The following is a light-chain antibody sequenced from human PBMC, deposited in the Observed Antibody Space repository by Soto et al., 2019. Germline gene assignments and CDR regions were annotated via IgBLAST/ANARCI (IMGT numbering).Light chain of an antibody. V-gene: IGKV1-5*03. J-gene: IGKJ3*01. CDR1: QSISSW. CDR2: KAS. CDR3: QQYNSYPIFT. Sequence: DIQMTQSPSTLSASVGDRVTITCRASQSISSWLAWYQQKPGKAPKLLIYKASSLESGVPSRFSGSGSGTEFTLTISSLQPDDFATYYCQQYNSYPIFTFGPGNKVDIK.